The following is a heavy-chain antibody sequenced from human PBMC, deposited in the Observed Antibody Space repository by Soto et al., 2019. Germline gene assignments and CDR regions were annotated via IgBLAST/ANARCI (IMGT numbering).Heavy chain of an antibody. CDR1: SGSMYGFY. Sequence: QVQLQESGPGLVKPSETLSLNCTVSSGSMYGFYWSWFRQSAGQGLEWIGRIYTSGATSYHPSLKSRVSMSVSDSKTQFYLRLTSVTAADTAVYYCARANRPFRGDGAFDSWGQGTLVTVSS. CDR2: IYTSGAT. D-gene: IGHD3-10*01. CDR3: ARANRPFRGDGAFDS. J-gene: IGHJ4*02. V-gene: IGHV4-4*07.